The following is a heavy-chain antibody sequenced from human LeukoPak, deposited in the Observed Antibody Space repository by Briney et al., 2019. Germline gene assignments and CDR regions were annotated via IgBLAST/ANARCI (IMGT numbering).Heavy chain of an antibody. CDR3: AKDRGIISDY. V-gene: IGHV3-23*01. J-gene: IGHJ4*02. D-gene: IGHD3-10*01. CDR2: ISNYGDT. CDR1: GFTFSNHG. Sequence: GGSLRLSCAGSGFTFSNHGMNWVRQAPGEGLQWVSGISNYGDTYYVDSVKGRFTISRDNSKNTLYLQMNSLRAEDTAVYYCAKDRGIISDYWGQGTLVTVSS.